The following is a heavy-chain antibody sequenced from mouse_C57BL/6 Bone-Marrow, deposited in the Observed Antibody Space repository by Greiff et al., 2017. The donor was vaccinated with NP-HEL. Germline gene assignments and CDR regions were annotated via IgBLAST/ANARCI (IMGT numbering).Heavy chain of an antibody. CDR1: GYSFTGYY. CDR2: INPSTGGT. V-gene: IGHV1-42*01. J-gene: IGHJ3*01. Sequence: VQLQQSGPELVKPGASVKISCKASGYSFTGYYMNWVKQSPEKSLEWIGEINPSTGGTTYNKKFKAKATLTVDKSSSTAYMQLNSLTSEDSAVYYGAKRDYYGRSFAYWGQGTLVTVSA. D-gene: IGHD1-1*01. CDR3: AKRDYYGRSFAY.